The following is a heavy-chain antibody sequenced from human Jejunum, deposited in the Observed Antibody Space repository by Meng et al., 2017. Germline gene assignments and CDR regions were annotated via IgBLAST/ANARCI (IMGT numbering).Heavy chain of an antibody. CDR2: IHYIGSD. CDR1: CGSLSRDDYY. V-gene: IGHV4-30-4*01. D-gene: IGHD3-22*01. CDR3: ARERWEDYESRGFDS. Sequence: QVQLQESGPGLVKPSQTLSLTCTVSCGSLSRDDYYWSWLRQPPGKGLEWIGYIHYIGSDFYHPALKSRATVSVDTSKNQFSLELKSVTAADTALYYCARERWEDYESRGFDSWGQGTLVTVSS. J-gene: IGHJ4*02.